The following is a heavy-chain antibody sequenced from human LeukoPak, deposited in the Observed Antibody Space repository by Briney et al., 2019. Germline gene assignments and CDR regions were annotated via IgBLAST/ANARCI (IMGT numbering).Heavy chain of an antibody. CDR1: GYTFTSYA. CDR3: ARNTETAIPLPYYFDY. J-gene: IGHJ4*02. V-gene: IGHV1-3*04. Sequence: ASVKVSCKASGYTFTSYAMHWVRQAPGQRLECMGWINTGNGNTKYSQKFQGRVTITRDTSASTAYMDLSSLGSEDTAVYYCARNTETAIPLPYYFDYWGQGTLVTVSS. D-gene: IGHD2-21*02. CDR2: INTGNGNT.